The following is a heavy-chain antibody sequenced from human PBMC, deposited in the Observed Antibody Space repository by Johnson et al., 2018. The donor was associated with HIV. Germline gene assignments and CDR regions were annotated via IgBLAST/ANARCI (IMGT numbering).Heavy chain of an antibody. CDR2: IKSKTDGGTT. D-gene: IGHD3-10*01. Sequence: EVQLVESGGGLVKPGVSLRLSCVASGFIFSNAGMSWVRQAPGKGLEWVGRIKSKTDGGTTDSAAPVKGRFTSSRDDSTNTLYLQMNSLKTEDTAVYYCTTGISWFGAITFDIWGQGTMVTVSS. CDR1: GFIFSNAG. J-gene: IGHJ3*02. V-gene: IGHV3-15*01. CDR3: TTGISWFGAITFDI.